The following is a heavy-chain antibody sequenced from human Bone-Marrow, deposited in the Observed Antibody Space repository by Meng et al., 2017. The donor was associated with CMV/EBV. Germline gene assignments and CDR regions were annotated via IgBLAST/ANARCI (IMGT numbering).Heavy chain of an antibody. V-gene: IGHV1-2*02. CDR2: INPQNGGT. D-gene: IGHD2/OR15-2a*01. CDR1: YTFTSYC. J-gene: IGHJ4*02. Sequence: YTFTSYCIHWVRQASGQGLEWMGWINPQNGGTQYSQKFQGRVTMIRDTSISTVYMILSSLTSDDTAIYFCARGGELTREYGFYDPGDYWGRGTLVTVSS. CDR3: ARGGELTREYGFYDPGDY.